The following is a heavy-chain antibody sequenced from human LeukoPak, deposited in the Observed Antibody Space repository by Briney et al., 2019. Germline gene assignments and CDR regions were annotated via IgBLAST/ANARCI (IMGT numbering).Heavy chain of an antibody. CDR1: GYTFTGYY. Sequence: ASVKVSCKASGYTFTGYYMHWVRQAPGQGLEWMGWINPNSGGTNYAQKFQGRVTMTRDTSISTAYMELSRLRSDDTAVYYCARPDTIWFGELLENPFDYWGQGTLVTVSS. J-gene: IGHJ4*02. CDR2: INPNSGGT. CDR3: ARPDTIWFGELLENPFDY. D-gene: IGHD3-10*01. V-gene: IGHV1-2*02.